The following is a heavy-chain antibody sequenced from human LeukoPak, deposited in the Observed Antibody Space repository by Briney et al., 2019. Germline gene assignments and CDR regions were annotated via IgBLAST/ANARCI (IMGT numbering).Heavy chain of an antibody. CDR1: GGSINNYH. Sequence: SETLSLTCTVSGGSINNYHWSWIRQPPGKGLEWIGYIFYSGSTNYNPSLRSRVTISVDTSKNQFSLKLSSVTAADTAVYYCARGSTTPQDWGQGTLVTVSS. V-gene: IGHV4-59*13. CDR3: ARGSTTPQD. D-gene: IGHD2/OR15-2a*01. J-gene: IGHJ4*02. CDR2: IFYSGST.